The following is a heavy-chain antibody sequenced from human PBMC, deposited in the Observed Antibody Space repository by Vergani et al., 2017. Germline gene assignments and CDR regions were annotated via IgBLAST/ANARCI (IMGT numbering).Heavy chain of an antibody. J-gene: IGHJ4*02. V-gene: IGHV4-61*02. CDR2: IYTSGST. CDR1: GGSISSGSYY. D-gene: IGHD3-22*01. Sequence: QVQLQESGPGLVKPSQTLSLTCTVSGGSISSGSYYWSWIRQPAGKGLEWIGRIYTSGSTNYNPSLKSRVTISVDKSKNQFSLKLSSVTAADTAVYYCARGGFGGYYYIDYWGQGTLVTVSS. CDR3: ARGGFGGYYYIDY.